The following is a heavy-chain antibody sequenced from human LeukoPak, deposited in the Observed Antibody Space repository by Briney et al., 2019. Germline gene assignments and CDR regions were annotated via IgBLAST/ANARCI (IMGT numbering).Heavy chain of an antibody. CDR3: ARLSYGSGSHYNFYFDF. CDR2: IWYDGSNK. CDR1: GFTFSSYG. J-gene: IGHJ4*02. Sequence: GRSLGLSCATSGFTFSSYGMHWVRQAPGKGLEWVAVIWYDGSNKYYADSVKGRFTISRDNSKGTLYLQMNSLRVEDTAVYYCARLSYGSGSHYNFYFDFWGQGTLVTVSA. V-gene: IGHV3-33*01. D-gene: IGHD3-10*01.